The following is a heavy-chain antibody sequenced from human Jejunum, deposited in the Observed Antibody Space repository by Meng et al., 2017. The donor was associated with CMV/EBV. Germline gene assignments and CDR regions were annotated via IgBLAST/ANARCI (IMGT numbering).Heavy chain of an antibody. V-gene: IGHV3-74*01. Sequence: EVHVVESGGGLVQPGGSLRLSCSASGFNFRNYWMHWVRQEPGKGPLWVSRITDDGTTNYADFVQGRFTISRDNSKNTVYLQMNSLRAEDTAVYYCTRGGEDWGQGTLVTVSS. CDR2: ITDDGTT. J-gene: IGHJ4*02. CDR3: TRGGED. CDR1: GFNFRNYW.